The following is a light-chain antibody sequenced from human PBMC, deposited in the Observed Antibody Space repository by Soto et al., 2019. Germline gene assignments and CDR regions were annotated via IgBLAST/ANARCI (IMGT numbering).Light chain of an antibody. V-gene: IGKV1-33*01. CDR3: QQSDNLPIT. CDR1: QDISNY. CDR2: DAS. J-gene: IGKJ5*01. Sequence: DFQMTQSPSSLSASVGDRVTITCQASQDISNYLNWYQQKPGRATKLLIYDASTLERGVPSRFSGTGSGTLFTFAISSLQPEDIGIYYCQQSDNLPITFGQGTRLEIK.